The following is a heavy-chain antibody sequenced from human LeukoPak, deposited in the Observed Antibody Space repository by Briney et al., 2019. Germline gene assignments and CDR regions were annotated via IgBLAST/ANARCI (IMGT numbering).Heavy chain of an antibody. J-gene: IGHJ4*02. D-gene: IGHD6-19*01. CDR1: GGSFSGYY. V-gene: IGHV4-34*01. Sequence: SETLSLTCAVYGGSFSGYYWSWIRQPPGKGLEWIGEINHSGSTNYNPSLKSRVTISVDTSKNQFSLKLSSVTAADTAVYYCAKGTSSGWSYFGYWGQGTLVTVSS. CDR3: AKGTSSGWSYFGY. CDR2: INHSGST.